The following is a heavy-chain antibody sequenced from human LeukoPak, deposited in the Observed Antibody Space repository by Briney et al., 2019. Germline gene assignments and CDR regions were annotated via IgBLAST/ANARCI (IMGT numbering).Heavy chain of an antibody. Sequence: SETLSLTCTVSGCSISSYYWSWIRQPPGKGLEWIGYIYYSGSTNYNPSLKSRVTISVDTSKNQFSLNLSSVTAADTAVYYCARQVVGAPFDNWGEGTLVTVSS. V-gene: IGHV4-59*08. CDR3: ARQVVGAPFDN. D-gene: IGHD1-26*01. J-gene: IGHJ4*02. CDR1: GCSISSYY. CDR2: IYYSGST.